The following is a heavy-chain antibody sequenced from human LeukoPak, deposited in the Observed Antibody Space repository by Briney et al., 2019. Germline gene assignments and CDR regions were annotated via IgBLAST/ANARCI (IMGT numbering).Heavy chain of an antibody. J-gene: IGHJ6*04. D-gene: IGHD6-19*01. Sequence: ASVKVSCKASGYTFTSYYMHWVRQAPGQGLEWMGIINPSCGSTSYAQKFQGRVTMTRDTSTSTVYMELSSLRSEDTAVYYCAGDQRSGWYYYYGMDVWGKGTTVTVSS. V-gene: IGHV1-46*01. CDR2: INPSCGST. CDR3: AGDQRSGWYYYYGMDV. CDR1: GYTFTSYY.